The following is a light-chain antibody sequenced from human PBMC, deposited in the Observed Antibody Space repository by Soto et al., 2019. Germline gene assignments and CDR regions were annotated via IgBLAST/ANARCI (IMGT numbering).Light chain of an antibody. CDR3: QQRSDWPWT. CDR1: QSVSSY. Sequence: IGLSQSPATLSLSPGERATLSCRASQSVSSYLAWYQQKPGQAPRLLMYEASTRATGIPARFSGGGSGTDFTLTISSLEPEDFAVYYCQQRSDWPWTFGQGTKVDIK. CDR2: EAS. V-gene: IGKV3-11*01. J-gene: IGKJ1*01.